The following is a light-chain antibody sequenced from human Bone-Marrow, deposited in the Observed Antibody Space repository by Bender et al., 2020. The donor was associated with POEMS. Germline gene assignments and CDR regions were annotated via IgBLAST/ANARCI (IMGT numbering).Light chain of an antibody. CDR2: EVF. CDR3: QSYDSGLSGSKAV. J-gene: IGLJ1*01. Sequence: QSALTQPASVSGSPGQSITISCTGTSSDVGSYNLVSWYQQHPGKAPKLIIYEVFKRPSGVSNRFSGSKSGNTASLTISGLQSEDEADYYCQSYDSGLSGSKAVFGTGTKVTVL. V-gene: IGLV2-23*02. CDR1: SSDVGSYNL.